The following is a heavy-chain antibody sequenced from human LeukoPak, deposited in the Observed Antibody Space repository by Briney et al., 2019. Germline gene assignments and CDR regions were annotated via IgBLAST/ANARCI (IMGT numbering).Heavy chain of an antibody. CDR2: ISYDGSNK. CDR3: ATLGRYGDYPS. D-gene: IGHD4-17*01. CDR1: GFTFSSYA. Sequence: GGSLRLSCAASGFTFSSYAMHWVRQAPGKGLEWVAVISYDGSNKYYADSVKGRFTISRDNSKNTLYLQMNSLRAEDTAVYYCATLGRYGDYPSWGQGTLVTVSS. J-gene: IGHJ4*02. V-gene: IGHV3-30*04.